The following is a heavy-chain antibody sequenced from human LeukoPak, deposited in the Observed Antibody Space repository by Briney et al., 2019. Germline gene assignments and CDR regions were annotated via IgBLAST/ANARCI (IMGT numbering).Heavy chain of an antibody. J-gene: IGHJ4*02. V-gene: IGHV3-53*01. Sequence: PAESLSLSCAPSALTVTSNYISCVRPLHGHGRGLASVIYSGGSTYYADSAKGRFTISRDNSKNTLYLQMNSLRAEDTAVYYCVSGVYYDSSDYHGDYWGQGTLVTVSS. D-gene: IGHD3-22*01. CDR2: IYSGGST. CDR1: ALTVTSNY. CDR3: VSGVYYDSSDYHGDY.